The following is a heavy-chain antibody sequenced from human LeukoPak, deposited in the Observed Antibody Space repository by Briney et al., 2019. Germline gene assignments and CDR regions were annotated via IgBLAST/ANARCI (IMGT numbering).Heavy chain of an antibody. Sequence: KASETLSLTCTVPGGSISSSSYYWGWIRQPPGKGLEWIGSIYYSGSTYYNPSLKSRVTISVDTSKNQFSLKLSSVTAADTAVYYCARPNASGWYGYWGQGTLVTVSS. D-gene: IGHD6-19*01. V-gene: IGHV4-39*01. CDR3: ARPNASGWYGY. CDR2: IYYSGST. J-gene: IGHJ4*02. CDR1: GGSISSSSYY.